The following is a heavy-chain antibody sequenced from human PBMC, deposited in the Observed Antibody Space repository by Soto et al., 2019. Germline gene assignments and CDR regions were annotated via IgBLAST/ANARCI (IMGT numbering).Heavy chain of an antibody. J-gene: IGHJ4*02. V-gene: IGHV3-30-3*01. Sequence: QVQLVESGGGVVQPGRSLRLSCAASGFTFSSYAMHWVRQAPGKGLEWVAVISYDGSNKYYADSVKGRFTISRDKSKNTLDLKMNSLSAEDTAGYYCASDGAWALEYWGQGTLVTVSS. CDR1: GFTFSSYA. CDR3: ASDGAWALEY. D-gene: IGHD3-3*01. CDR2: ISYDGSNK.